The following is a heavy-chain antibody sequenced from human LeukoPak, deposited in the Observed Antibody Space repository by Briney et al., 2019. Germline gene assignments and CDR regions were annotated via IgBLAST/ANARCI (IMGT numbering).Heavy chain of an antibody. Sequence: GGSLRLSCAASGFTFSNYWMTWVRQAPGKGLEWLANINKDRSETHYVDPVNGRFTISRDNAKNSLYLHMNSLGVEDTAVYYCAKPSLYYYDTSGYYRYWYFDLWGRGTLVTVSS. D-gene: IGHD3-22*01. CDR3: AKPSLYYYDTSGYYRYWYFDL. CDR1: GFTFSNYW. V-gene: IGHV3-7*01. CDR2: INKDRSET. J-gene: IGHJ2*01.